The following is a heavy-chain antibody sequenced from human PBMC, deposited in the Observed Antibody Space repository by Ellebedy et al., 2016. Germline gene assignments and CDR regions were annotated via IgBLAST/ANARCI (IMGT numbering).Heavy chain of an antibody. CDR3: ARDPREYGYGYDYYYGMDV. V-gene: IGHV3-74*01. D-gene: IGHD5-18*01. CDR2: ISTDGSHT. J-gene: IGHJ6*02. Sequence: GGSLRLXXAASGFTLGSYWMDWVRQAPGKGLVWVSRISTDGSHTDYADSVKGRFTISRDNAKNSLYLQMNSLRAEDTAVYYCARDPREYGYGYDYYYGMDVWGQGTMVTVSS. CDR1: GFTLGSYW.